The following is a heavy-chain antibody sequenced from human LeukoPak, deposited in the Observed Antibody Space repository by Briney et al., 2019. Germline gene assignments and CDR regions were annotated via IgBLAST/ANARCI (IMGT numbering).Heavy chain of an antibody. D-gene: IGHD2-21*02. Sequence: GGSLRLSCAASGFTFNTNAMTWVRQAPGKGLEWVSTISGSGGSASYADSVRGRFTVSRDSSKNTLYLQMSSLRVEDTAAYYCARVRRQILRTCLDYWGQGILVTVSS. CDR1: GFTFNTNA. CDR2: ISGSGGSA. V-gene: IGHV3-23*01. J-gene: IGHJ4*02. CDR3: ARVRRQILRTCLDY.